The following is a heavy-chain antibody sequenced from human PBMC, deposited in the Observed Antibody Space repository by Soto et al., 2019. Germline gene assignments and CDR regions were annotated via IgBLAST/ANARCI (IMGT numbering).Heavy chain of an antibody. J-gene: IGHJ6*02. Sequence: QPGGSLRLSCAASGFTFSSYAMNWVRQAPGKGLDWVSAVSGSGDTTYYGDSVKGRFTISRDNSKNTLYLQMNSLRAEDTAVYYCAKSRYSSTWYGMDVWGQGITVTVSS. CDR3: AKSRYSSTWYGMDV. CDR1: GFTFSSYA. D-gene: IGHD3-9*01. V-gene: IGHV3-23*01. CDR2: VSGSGDTT.